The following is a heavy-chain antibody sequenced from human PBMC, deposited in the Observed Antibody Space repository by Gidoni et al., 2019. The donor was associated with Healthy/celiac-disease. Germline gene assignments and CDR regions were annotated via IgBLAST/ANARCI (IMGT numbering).Heavy chain of an antibody. CDR2: NSAYNGNT. CDR1: GYTFTSYG. D-gene: IGHD2-2*02. J-gene: IGHJ6*02. CDR3: ARAGYCSSTSCYTSGGYYYYYGMDV. V-gene: IGHV1-18*01. Sequence: VKKPGASVKVSCKASGYTFTSYGISWVRQAPGQGLEWMGWNSAYNGNTNYAQKLQCRVTMTTDTSTSTAYMELRSLRSDDTAVYYCARAGYCSSTSCYTSGGYYYYYGMDVWGQGTTVTVSS.